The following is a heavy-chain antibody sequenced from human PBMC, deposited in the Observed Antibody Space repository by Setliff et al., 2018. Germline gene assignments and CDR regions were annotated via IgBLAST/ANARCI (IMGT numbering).Heavy chain of an antibody. V-gene: IGHV4-4*08. Sequence: SETLSLTCTVSGGSISSYYWIWIRQPPGKGLEWIGYIYSSGRTNYNPSLKSRVTLSVDTSNNQFSLKVSSVAAADTAVYYCARAPLESGYYYGQGHYFDNWGQGTLVTVSS. J-gene: IGHJ4*02. CDR1: GGSISSYY. CDR3: ARAPLESGYYYGQGHYFDN. D-gene: IGHD5-18*01. CDR2: IYSSGRT.